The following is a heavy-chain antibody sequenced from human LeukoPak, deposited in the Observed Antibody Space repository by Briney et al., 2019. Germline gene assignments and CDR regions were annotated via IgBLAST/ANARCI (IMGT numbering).Heavy chain of an antibody. J-gene: IGHJ6*02. V-gene: IGHV3-30*04. CDR2: ISYDGSNK. D-gene: IGHD6-13*01. CDR3: ARDVAAGEAEYGMDV. Sequence: PGRSLRLSCAASGFTFSSHAMHWVRQAPGKGLEWVAVISYDGSNKYYADSVKGRFTISRDNSKNTLYLQMNSLRAEDTAVYYCARDVAAGEAEYGMDVWGQGTTVTVSS. CDR1: GFTFSSHA.